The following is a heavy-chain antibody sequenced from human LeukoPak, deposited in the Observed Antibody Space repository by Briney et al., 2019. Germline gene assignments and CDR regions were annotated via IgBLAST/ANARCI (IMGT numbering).Heavy chain of an antibody. J-gene: IGHJ4*02. CDR3: ARDFYNDFWSGRGSGPIYYFDY. CDR2: IIPIFGTV. CDR1: GGTFSSYA. Sequence: SVKVSCRATGGTFSSYAISWVRQAPGQGLEWMGGIIPIFGTVNYAQKFQGRVTVTADESTSTAYMELRSLRSDDTAVYYCARDFYNDFWSGRGSGPIYYFDYWGQGTLVTVSS. V-gene: IGHV1-69*01. D-gene: IGHD3-3*01.